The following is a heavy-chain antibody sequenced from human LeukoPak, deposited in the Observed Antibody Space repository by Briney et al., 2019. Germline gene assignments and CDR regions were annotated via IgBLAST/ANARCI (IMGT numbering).Heavy chain of an antibody. Sequence: GGSLRLSCAASGFTLSSFAMSWVRQAPGKGGEWVSGISGSGDNKYYADSAKGRFTISRDNSKNTLYLQVNSLRAEDTAVYYCAKPLGYCSSTNCFYYYGMDVWGQGTTVTVSS. V-gene: IGHV3-23*01. CDR2: ISGSGDNK. D-gene: IGHD2-2*01. CDR3: AKPLGYCSSTNCFYYYGMDV. J-gene: IGHJ6*02. CDR1: GFTLSSFA.